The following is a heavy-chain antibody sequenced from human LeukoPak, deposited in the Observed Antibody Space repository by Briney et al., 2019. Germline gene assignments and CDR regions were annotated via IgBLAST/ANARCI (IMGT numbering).Heavy chain of an antibody. CDR2: MNPNSGNT. D-gene: IGHD5-18*01. J-gene: IGHJ4*02. CDR3: ATIRGYSYGFDY. Sequence: ASVKVSCKASGYTFTSYDINWVRQATGQGLEWMGWMNPNSGNTGYAQKFQGRVTTTRNTSISTAYMELSSLRPEDTAVYYCATIRGYSYGFDYWGQGTLVTVSS. CDR1: GYTFTSYD. V-gene: IGHV1-8*01.